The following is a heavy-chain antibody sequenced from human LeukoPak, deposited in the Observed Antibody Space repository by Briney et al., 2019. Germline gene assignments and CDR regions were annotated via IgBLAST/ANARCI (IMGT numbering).Heavy chain of an antibody. V-gene: IGHV1-24*01. Sequence: GASVKVSCKVSGYTLTELSMHWVRQAPGKGLEWMGGFDPEDGETIYAQKFQGRVTMTRDMSTNTVYMELSSLRSEDTAVYYCARQGRSGSYSAFSWFDPWGQGTLVTVSS. D-gene: IGHD3-22*01. CDR3: ARQGRSGSYSAFSWFDP. J-gene: IGHJ5*02. CDR1: GYTLTELS. CDR2: FDPEDGET.